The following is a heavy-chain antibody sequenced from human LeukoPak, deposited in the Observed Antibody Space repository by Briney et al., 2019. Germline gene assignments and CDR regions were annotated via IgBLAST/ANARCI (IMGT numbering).Heavy chain of an antibody. D-gene: IGHD2-2*01. V-gene: IGHV3-23*01. CDR1: GFTFSSYA. CDR3: AKRYCSSTSCLYIDY. CDR2: ISGSGGST. J-gene: IGHJ4*02. Sequence: PGGSLRLSCAASGFTFSSYAMSWARQAPGKGLEWVSAISGSGGSTYYADSVKGRFTISRDNSKNTLYLQMNSLRAEDTAVYYCAKRYCSSTSCLYIDYWGQGTLVTVSS.